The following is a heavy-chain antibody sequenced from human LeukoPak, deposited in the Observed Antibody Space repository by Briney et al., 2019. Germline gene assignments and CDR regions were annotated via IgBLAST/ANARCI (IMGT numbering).Heavy chain of an antibody. CDR2: IRFDGTDE. V-gene: IGHV3-30*02. D-gene: IGHD3-16*01. J-gene: IGHJ4*02. Sequence: GGSLRLSCAASGFSFSNYGMHWVRQAPGKGLEWVAFIRFDGTDEFYADSVKGRFTISRDNSKNTLYLQMNSLRAEDTAVYYCAKEQGGAGWGQGTLVTVSS. CDR3: AKEQGGAG. CDR1: GFSFSNYG.